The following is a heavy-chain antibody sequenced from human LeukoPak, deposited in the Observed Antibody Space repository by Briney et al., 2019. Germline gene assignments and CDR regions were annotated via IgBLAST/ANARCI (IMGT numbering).Heavy chain of an antibody. J-gene: IGHJ4*02. Sequence: GGSLRLSCAASGFTFSTYQMNWVRRPPGKGLQWVSYISSGGNTIYYAESVKGRFTISRDNAKNSLYLQMNSLRAEDTAVYYCARVNVCPRCHFDYWGQGTLVTVSS. CDR1: GFTFSTYQ. V-gene: IGHV3-48*03. D-gene: IGHD3-16*01. CDR2: ISSGGNTI. CDR3: ARVNVCPRCHFDY.